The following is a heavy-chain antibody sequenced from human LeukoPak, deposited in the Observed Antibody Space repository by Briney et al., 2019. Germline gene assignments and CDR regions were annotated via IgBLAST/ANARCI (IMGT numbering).Heavy chain of an antibody. CDR2: IHYTEST. Sequence: SETLSLTCTVSGGSISSYYWNWIRQPPGKGLECMGYIHYTESTNYNLSLKSRVTISVATSMNKFSLMFKCVTAADTAVYYCARGGYYGSGNDFRFDPWGQGTLVTVSS. V-gene: IGHV4-59*01. CDR1: GGSISSYY. J-gene: IGHJ5*02. CDR3: ARGGYYGSGNDFRFDP. D-gene: IGHD3-10*01.